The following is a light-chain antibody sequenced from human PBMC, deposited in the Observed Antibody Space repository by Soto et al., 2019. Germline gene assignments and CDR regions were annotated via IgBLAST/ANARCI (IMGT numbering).Light chain of an antibody. CDR2: EVS. Sequence: QSALTQPASVSGSPGQSITISCTGTSSDVGSYNYVSWYQQHPGKAPKLMIYEVSDRPSGISSRFSGSKSGNTASLTISGLQNEDEADYYCSSYTSSSTLFGTGNKVP. J-gene: IGLJ1*01. CDR3: SSYTSSSTL. V-gene: IGLV2-14*01. CDR1: SSDVGSYNY.